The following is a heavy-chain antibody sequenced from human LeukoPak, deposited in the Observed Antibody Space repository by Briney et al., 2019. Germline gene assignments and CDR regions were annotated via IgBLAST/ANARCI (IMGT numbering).Heavy chain of an antibody. Sequence: SETLSLTCTVSGDSISSFYWSWIRQPQGKGLGWIGYIYYSGTTNFNPSLKSGVTISVETSRNQFSLKLSSVTATATACYYCARSLTPYIQLNTFDVWGQATMVTVS. V-gene: IGHV4-59*01. CDR1: GDSISSFY. J-gene: IGHJ3*01. CDR3: ARSLTPYIQLNTFDV. CDR2: IYYSGTT. D-gene: IGHD5-24*01.